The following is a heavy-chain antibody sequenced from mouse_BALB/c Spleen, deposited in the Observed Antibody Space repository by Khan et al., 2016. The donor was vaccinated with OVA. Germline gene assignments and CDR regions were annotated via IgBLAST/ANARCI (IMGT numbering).Heavy chain of an antibody. Sequence: QMQLEESGPGLVQPSQSLSITCTVSGFSLTDYSVHWVRQSPGKGLEWLGVIWSAGSTDYNAAFISRLTISKDNSRSQVFFKMNSLQPNDTAIYYCARRGYDYGRGALFAYWGQGTLVTVSA. J-gene: IGHJ3*01. CDR1: GFSLTDYS. CDR2: IWSAGST. D-gene: IGHD2-4*01. CDR3: ARRGYDYGRGALFAY. V-gene: IGHV2-2*02.